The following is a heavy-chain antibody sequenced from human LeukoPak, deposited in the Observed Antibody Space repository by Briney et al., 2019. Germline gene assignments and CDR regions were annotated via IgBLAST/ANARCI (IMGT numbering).Heavy chain of an antibody. CDR1: GFTVSSNY. D-gene: IGHD3-10*01. J-gene: IGHJ4*02. Sequence: GGSLRLSXAASGFTVSSNYMSWVRQAPGEGLEWVSVIYSGGSTYYADSVKGRFTISRDNSKNTLYLQMNSLRAEDTAVYYCARGPYGSGSYWVDYWGQGTLVTVSS. CDR2: IYSGGST. CDR3: ARGPYGSGSYWVDY. V-gene: IGHV3-53*01.